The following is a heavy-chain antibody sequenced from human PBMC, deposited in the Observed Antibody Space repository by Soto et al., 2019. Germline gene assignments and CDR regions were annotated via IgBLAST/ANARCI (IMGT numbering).Heavy chain of an antibody. V-gene: IGHV4-39*01. CDR2: IYYSGDT. CDR3: ARHCRYCSGGNCYPVYYYGMDV. J-gene: IGHJ6*02. CDR1: GGSISSSSYY. D-gene: IGHD2-15*01. Sequence: LSLTCTVSGGSISSSSYYWGWIRQPPGQGLEWIATIYYSGDTFHNPSLKSRVTISVDTSKNQFSLRLSPVTAADTAVYYCARHCRYCSGGNCYPVYYYGMDVWGQGTTVTVSS.